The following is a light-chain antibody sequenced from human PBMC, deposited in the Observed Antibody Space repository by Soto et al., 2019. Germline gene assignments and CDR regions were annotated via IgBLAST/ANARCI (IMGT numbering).Light chain of an antibody. Sequence: EIVLTQSPGALSLSPGEGATVSCRVSQSINSKSLVWYQRKFCQAPRLHVYNTSSRATGIPDRFSGSGSGTDFALIISRLEPENFAVYYCQRYSGSFIFGPGTKVDFK. CDR3: QRYSGSFI. J-gene: IGKJ3*01. V-gene: IGKV3-20*01. CDR2: NTS. CDR1: QSINSKS.